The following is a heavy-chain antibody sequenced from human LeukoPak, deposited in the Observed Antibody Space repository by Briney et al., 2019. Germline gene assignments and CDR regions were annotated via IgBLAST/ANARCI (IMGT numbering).Heavy chain of an antibody. J-gene: IGHJ4*02. CDR1: GFTFSSYA. Sequence: GRSLRLSCAASGFTFSSYAMHWVRQAPGKGLEWVAVISYDGSNKYYADSVKGRFTISRDNSKNTLSLQMNSLRDEDTAVYYCAREHAYYYDSSGTALTAEIKYYFDYWGQGTLVTVSS. CDR2: ISYDGSNK. V-gene: IGHV3-30*04. CDR3: AREHAYYYDSSGTALTAEIKYYFDY. D-gene: IGHD3-22*01.